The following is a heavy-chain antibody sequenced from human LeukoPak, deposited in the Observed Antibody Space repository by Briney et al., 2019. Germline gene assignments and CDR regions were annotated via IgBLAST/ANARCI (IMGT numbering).Heavy chain of an antibody. CDR3: ARVPHYYGSGSPYYFDY. J-gene: IGHJ4*02. V-gene: IGHV4-30-4*01. CDR2: IYYSGST. CDR1: GGSISSGDYY. D-gene: IGHD3-10*01. Sequence: PSETLSLTCTVSGGSISSGDYYWSWIRQPPGKGLEWIGYIYYSGSTYYNPSLKSRVTISVDTSKNQFSLKLSSVTAADTAVYYCARVPHYYGSGSPYYFDYWGQGTLVTVSS.